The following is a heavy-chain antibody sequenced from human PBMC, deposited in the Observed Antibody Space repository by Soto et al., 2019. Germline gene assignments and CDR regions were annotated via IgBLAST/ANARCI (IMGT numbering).Heavy chain of an antibody. Sequence: SVKVSCKASGGTFSSYAISWVRQAPGQGLEWMGGIIPIFGTANYAQKFQGRVTITADESTSTAYMELSSLRSEDTAVYYCARGGIAAREAWGYYYYGMDCCGQGTTVTVS. D-gene: IGHD6-13*01. V-gene: IGHV1-69*13. J-gene: IGHJ6*02. CDR2: IIPIFGTA. CDR3: ARGGIAAREAWGYYYYGMDC. CDR1: GGTFSSYA.